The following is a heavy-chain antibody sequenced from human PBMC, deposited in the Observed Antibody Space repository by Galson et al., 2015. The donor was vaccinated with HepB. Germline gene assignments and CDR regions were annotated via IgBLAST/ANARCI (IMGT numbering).Heavy chain of an antibody. CDR1: GFTFSSYG. D-gene: IGHD2-2*01. V-gene: IGHV3-30*18. Sequence: SLRLSCAASGFTFSSYGMHWVRQAPGKGLEWVAVISYDGSNKYYADSVKGRFTISRDNSKNTLYLQMNSLRAEDTAVYYCAKDTGLGYCSSTSCFFDYWGQGTLVTVSS. CDR2: ISYDGSNK. CDR3: AKDTGLGYCSSTSCFFDY. J-gene: IGHJ4*02.